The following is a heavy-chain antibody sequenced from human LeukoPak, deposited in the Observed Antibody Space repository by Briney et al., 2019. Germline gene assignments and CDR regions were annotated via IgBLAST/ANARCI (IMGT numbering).Heavy chain of an antibody. J-gene: IGHJ5*02. V-gene: IGHV4-30-2*01. D-gene: IGHD2-2*01. CDR2: ISHSGST. CDR3: AREGSWGNACYAAFDP. Sequence: PSETLSLTCAVSGGSISSGGYSWSWIRQPPGKALEWIGYISHSGSTYYNPSLKSRVTMSVDRSKNQFSRKLTSVTAADTAVYYCAREGSWGNACYAAFDPWGQGTLVTVSS. CDR1: GGSISSGGYS.